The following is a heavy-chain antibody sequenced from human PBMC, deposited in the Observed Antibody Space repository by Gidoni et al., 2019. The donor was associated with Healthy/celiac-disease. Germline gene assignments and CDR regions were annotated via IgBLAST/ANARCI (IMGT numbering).Heavy chain of an antibody. CDR2: INSDGSST. J-gene: IGHJ6*02. Sequence: EVQLVESGGGLVQPGGSLRLSCAASGFTFSSYWMHWVRQAPGKGLVWVSRINSDGSSTSYADSVKGRFTISRDNAKNTLYLQMNSLRAEDTAVYYCARGVGYCSGGSCYWDYYYYYGMDVWGQGTTVTVSS. D-gene: IGHD2-15*01. CDR1: GFTFSSYW. V-gene: IGHV3-74*01. CDR3: ARGVGYCSGGSCYWDYYYYYGMDV.